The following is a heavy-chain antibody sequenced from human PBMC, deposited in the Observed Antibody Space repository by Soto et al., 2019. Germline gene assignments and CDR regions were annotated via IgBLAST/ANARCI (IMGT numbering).Heavy chain of an antibody. Sequence: GGSLRLSCAASGFTFSSYAMHWVRQAPGKGLEWVAVISYDGSNKYYADSVKGRFTISRDNSKNTLYLQMNSLRAEDTAVYYCARDLEYSSSSSDYWGQGTLVTVSS. CDR1: GFTFSSYA. CDR2: ISYDGSNK. CDR3: ARDLEYSSSSSDY. J-gene: IGHJ4*02. V-gene: IGHV3-30-3*01. D-gene: IGHD6-6*01.